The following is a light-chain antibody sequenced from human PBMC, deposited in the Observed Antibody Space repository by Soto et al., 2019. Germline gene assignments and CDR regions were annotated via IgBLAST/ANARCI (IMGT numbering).Light chain of an antibody. Sequence: DIVMTQSPHSLAVSLGERATINCKSSQTVLYNSNNKNYLAWYQQKPRQPPKLLISWASTRESGVPDRFSGSGSGTDFTLTISSLQAEDVAVYYCQQYYSTPLTFGGGTKVEIK. J-gene: IGKJ4*01. V-gene: IGKV4-1*01. CDR2: WAS. CDR1: QTVLYNSNNKNY. CDR3: QQYYSTPLT.